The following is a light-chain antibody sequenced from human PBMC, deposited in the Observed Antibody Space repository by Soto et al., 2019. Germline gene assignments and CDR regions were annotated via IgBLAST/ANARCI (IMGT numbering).Light chain of an antibody. CDR1: QSISSY. CDR2: AAS. J-gene: IGKJ1*01. CDR3: QQSYSTLQT. Sequence: DIQMTQSPSSLSASVGDRVTITCRASQSISSYLNWYQQKPGKAPKLLIYAASSLQSGVPSRFSCNGTGTDFTLTISSLQPEDFATYYCQQSYSTLQTFGQGTKVEIK. V-gene: IGKV1-39*01.